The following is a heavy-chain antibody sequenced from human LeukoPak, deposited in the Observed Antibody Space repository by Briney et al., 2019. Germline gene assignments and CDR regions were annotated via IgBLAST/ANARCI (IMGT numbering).Heavy chain of an antibody. V-gene: IGHV4-4*07. CDR2: IYSSGSI. D-gene: IGHD4-17*01. CDR1: GGSISSYY. J-gene: IGHJ4*02. CDR3: ARGISGDYGLGH. Sequence: SETLSLTCTVSGGSISSYYWSWIRQTAGKGLEWIGRIYSSGSIDYNPSLKSRITMSLDTPRNQLSLKLSSVTAADTAVNYCARGISGDYGLGHWGQGTLVTVSS.